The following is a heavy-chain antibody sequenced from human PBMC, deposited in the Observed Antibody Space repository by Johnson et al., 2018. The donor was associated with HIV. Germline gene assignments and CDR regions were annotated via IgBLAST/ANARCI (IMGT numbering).Heavy chain of an antibody. CDR1: GFTFSNYA. Sequence: MLLVESGGGVVQTGRSLRLSCAASGFTFSNYAMHWVRQAPGKGLEYVSAISSNGGRTYYANSVKGRFTISRDNSKNTLYLQMGSLRAEDTAVYYCARDRGSSSLDAFDIWGQGTMVTVSS. CDR3: ARDRGSSSLDAFDI. J-gene: IGHJ3*02. D-gene: IGHD6-6*01. CDR2: ISSNGGRT. V-gene: IGHV3-64*01.